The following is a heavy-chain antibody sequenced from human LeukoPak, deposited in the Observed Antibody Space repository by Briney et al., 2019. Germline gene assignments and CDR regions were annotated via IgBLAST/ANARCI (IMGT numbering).Heavy chain of an antibody. CDR1: GFTFSTFA. Sequence: GSLRLSCAASGFTFSTFAMSWVRQAPGKGLEWVAAISGSGGSTYYADSVKGRFTISRDNSKNTLYLQMNSLKTEDTAVYYCTTASGIVVITGWFDPWGQGTLVTVSS. V-gene: IGHV3-23*01. D-gene: IGHD3-22*01. CDR2: ISGSGGST. J-gene: IGHJ5*02. CDR3: TTASGIVVITGWFDP.